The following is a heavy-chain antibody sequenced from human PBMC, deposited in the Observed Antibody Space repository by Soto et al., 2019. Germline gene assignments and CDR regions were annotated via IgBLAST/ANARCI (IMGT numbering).Heavy chain of an antibody. CDR2: ISAYNGNT. V-gene: IGHV1-18*01. J-gene: IGHJ4*02. CDR3: ARDLNSGAVDY. D-gene: IGHD2-21*01. CDR1: GYTFTNYA. Sequence: QVQLVQSGAEVKKPGASVKVSCRASGYTFTNYAISWMRQAPGQGLEWMEWISAYNGNTNYAQKLQGRVTMTTDTSTDTAYMELRSLRSDDTAVYYCARDLNSGAVDYWGQGTLVTVSS.